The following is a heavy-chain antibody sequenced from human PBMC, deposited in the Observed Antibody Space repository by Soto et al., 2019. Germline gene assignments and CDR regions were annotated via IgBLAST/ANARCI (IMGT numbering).Heavy chain of an antibody. Sequence: AGGSLRLSCAASGFTFDDYAMHWVRQAPGKGLEWVSGISWNSGSIGYADSVKGRFTISRDNAKNSLYLQMNSLRAEDTALYYCAKAGRRWYYYDSSGYYHFDYWGQGTLVTVSS. J-gene: IGHJ4*02. V-gene: IGHV3-9*01. D-gene: IGHD3-22*01. CDR3: AKAGRRWYYYDSSGYYHFDY. CDR1: GFTFDDYA. CDR2: ISWNSGSI.